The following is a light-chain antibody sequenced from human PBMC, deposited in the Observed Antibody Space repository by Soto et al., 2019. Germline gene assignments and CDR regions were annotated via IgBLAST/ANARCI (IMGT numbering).Light chain of an antibody. Sequence: DIHMTPSPSTLSASVGDRVTITCRASQSISSWLAWYQQKPGKAPKLLIYDASSLESGVPSRFSGSGSGTEFTLTISSLQADDFATYYCQQYNSYWTFGQGTKVEIK. J-gene: IGKJ1*01. CDR3: QQYNSYWT. CDR1: QSISSW. V-gene: IGKV1-5*01. CDR2: DAS.